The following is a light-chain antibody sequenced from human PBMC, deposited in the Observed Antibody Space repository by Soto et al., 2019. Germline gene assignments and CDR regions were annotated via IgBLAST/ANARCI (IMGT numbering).Light chain of an antibody. CDR3: QQYNDWPRT. CDR2: GAS. Sequence: EVVMTQSPATLSVSPGERATLSCRASQSVRSHLAWYQQKPGQAPSLLIFGASTRATGVPARFSGSESGTQFTLTISSLHSEDVAVYFCQQYNDWPRTFGGGTKVEIK. J-gene: IGKJ4*01. V-gene: IGKV3-15*01. CDR1: QSVRSH.